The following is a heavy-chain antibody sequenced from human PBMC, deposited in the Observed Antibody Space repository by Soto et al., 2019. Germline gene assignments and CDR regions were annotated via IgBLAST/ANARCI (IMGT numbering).Heavy chain of an antibody. D-gene: IGHD3-22*01. Sequence: GGSLRLSCSASGFTFSSYAMHWVRQAPGKGLEYVSAISSNGGSTYYADSVKGRFTISRDNSKNTLYLQMSSLRAEDTAVHYCVKEASYYDSSGYYSYYFDYWGQGTLVTVSS. V-gene: IGHV3-64D*08. CDR1: GFTFSSYA. CDR3: VKEASYYDSSGYYSYYFDY. J-gene: IGHJ4*02. CDR2: ISSNGGST.